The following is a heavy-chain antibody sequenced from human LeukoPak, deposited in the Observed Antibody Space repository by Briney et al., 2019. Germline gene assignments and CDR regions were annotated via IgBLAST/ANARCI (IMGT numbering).Heavy chain of an antibody. CDR3: ARDSAAMARHYFDY. Sequence: GGSLRLSCAASGFSFSNAWMSWVRQAPGKGLGWVAVISYDGSNKYYADSVKGRFTISRDNSKNTLYLQMNSLRAEDTAVYYCARDSAAMARHYFDYWGQGTLVTVSS. J-gene: IGHJ4*02. D-gene: IGHD5-18*01. CDR2: ISYDGSNK. CDR1: GFSFSNAW. V-gene: IGHV3-30*03.